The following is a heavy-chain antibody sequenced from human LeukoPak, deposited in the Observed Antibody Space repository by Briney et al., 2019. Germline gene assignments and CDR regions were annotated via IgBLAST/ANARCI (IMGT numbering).Heavy chain of an antibody. D-gene: IGHD2-2*01. CDR2: IYYSGST. J-gene: IGHJ4*02. Sequence: SETLSLTCAVYGGSFNTYYWSWIRQPPGKGLEWIGSIYYSGSTYYNPSLKSRVTISVDTSKNQFSLKLSSVTAADTAVYYCARSSSTSCYDYWGQGTLVTVSS. CDR1: GGSFNTYY. CDR3: ARSSSTSCYDY. V-gene: IGHV4-39*01.